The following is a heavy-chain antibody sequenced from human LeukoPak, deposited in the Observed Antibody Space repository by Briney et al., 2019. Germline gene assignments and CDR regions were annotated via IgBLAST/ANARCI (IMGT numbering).Heavy chain of an antibody. J-gene: IGHJ6*04. V-gene: IGHV3-13*01. CDR1: GFTFSSYD. CDR2: IGTAGDT. D-gene: IGHD3-22*01. Sequence: GGSLRLSCAASGFTFSSYDMHWVRQATGKGLEWVSAIGTAGDTYYPGSVKGRFTISRENAKNSLYLQMNSLRAGDTAVYYCARASGYYYSLSGSDYYGMDVWGKGTTVTVSS. CDR3: ARASGYYYSLSGSDYYGMDV.